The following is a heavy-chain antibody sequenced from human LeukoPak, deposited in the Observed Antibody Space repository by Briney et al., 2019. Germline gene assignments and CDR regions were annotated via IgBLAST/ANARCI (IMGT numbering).Heavy chain of an antibody. J-gene: IGHJ4*02. Sequence: GGSLRLSCPASGFTFSNYAMNWVRQAPGKGLEWVSAISDGAGGRTYYTDSVKGRFTMSRDNSKNTLYLQLNSLRAEDTAVYYCAKDDVDTSFDYWAQGTLVTVSS. CDR3: AKDDVDTSFDY. CDR2: ISDGAGGRT. D-gene: IGHD5-18*01. V-gene: IGHV3-23*01. CDR1: GFTFSNYA.